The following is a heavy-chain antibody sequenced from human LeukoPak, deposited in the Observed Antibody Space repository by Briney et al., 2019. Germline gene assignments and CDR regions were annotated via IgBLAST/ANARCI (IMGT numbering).Heavy chain of an antibody. Sequence: ASVKVSCKASGYTFTSYYMHWVRQAPGQGLEWMGIINPSGGSTSHAQKFQGRITMTRDMSTSTVYMELSSLRSEDTAVYYCARDSHHQDGYNYPLDDWGQGTLVTVSS. J-gene: IGHJ4*02. D-gene: IGHD5-24*01. CDR3: ARDSHHQDGYNYPLDD. CDR2: INPSGGST. CDR1: GYTFTSYY. V-gene: IGHV1-46*01.